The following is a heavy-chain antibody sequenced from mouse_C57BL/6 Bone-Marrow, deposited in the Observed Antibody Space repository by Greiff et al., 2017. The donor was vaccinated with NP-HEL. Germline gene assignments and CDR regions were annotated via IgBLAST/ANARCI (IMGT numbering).Heavy chain of an antibody. CDR2: INPYNGGT. J-gene: IGHJ4*01. CDR1: GYTFTDYY. Sequence: VQLQQSGPVLVKPGASVKMSCKASGYTFTDYYMNWVKQSHGKSLEWIGVINPYNGGTSYNQKFKGKATLTVDKSSSTAYMELNSLTSEDSAVYYCASSPLYAMDYWGQGTSVTVSS. V-gene: IGHV1-19*01. D-gene: IGHD6-1*01. CDR3: ASSPLYAMDY.